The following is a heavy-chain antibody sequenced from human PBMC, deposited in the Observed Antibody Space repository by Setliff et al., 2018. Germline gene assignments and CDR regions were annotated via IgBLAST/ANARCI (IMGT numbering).Heavy chain of an antibody. V-gene: IGHV1-18*01. CDR2: ISPHNGNT. J-gene: IGHJ4*01. Sequence: ASVQVSCKPSRYTLTDFGVSWVRQAPGQGLEWVGWISPHNGNTYYAPKSQGTVLMTADTSTTTAYFQLRGLRSDDAAVYYFSRLVRFCTGIVCHRLSGYDFWGQGTLVTVSS. D-gene: IGHD7-27*01. CDR1: RYTLTDFG. CDR3: SRLVRFCTGIVCHRLSGYDF.